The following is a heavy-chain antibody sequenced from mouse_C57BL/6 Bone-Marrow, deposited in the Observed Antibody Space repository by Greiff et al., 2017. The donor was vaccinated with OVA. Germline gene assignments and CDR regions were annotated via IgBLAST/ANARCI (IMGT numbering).Heavy chain of an antibody. D-gene: IGHD1-1*01. J-gene: IGHJ2*01. CDR3: ASGYYGSETLFDY. Sequence: VQLQQPGAELVKPGASVKMSCKASGYTFTSYWMHWVKQRPGQGLEWIGNINPSNGGTNYNEKFKSKATLTVDKSSSTAYMQLSSLTSEDSAVYYCASGYYGSETLFDYWGQGTTLTVSS. V-gene: IGHV1-53*01. CDR1: GYTFTSYW. CDR2: INPSNGGT.